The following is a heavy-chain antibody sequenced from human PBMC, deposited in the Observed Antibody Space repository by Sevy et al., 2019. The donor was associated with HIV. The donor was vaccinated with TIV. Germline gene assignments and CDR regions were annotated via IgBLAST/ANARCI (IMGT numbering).Heavy chain of an antibody. D-gene: IGHD6-19*01. CDR2: IYSGGST. V-gene: IGHV3-66*01. Sequence: GGSLRLSCSVSGFTVSSNYMSWVRQAPGKGLEWVSVIYSGGSTYYADSVKGRFTISRDNSNNTLYLQMNSLRAEDTAVYYCARDSFAIAVAGFYYYYGMDVWGQGTTVTVSS. CDR1: GFTVSSNY. J-gene: IGHJ6*02. CDR3: ARDSFAIAVAGFYYYYGMDV.